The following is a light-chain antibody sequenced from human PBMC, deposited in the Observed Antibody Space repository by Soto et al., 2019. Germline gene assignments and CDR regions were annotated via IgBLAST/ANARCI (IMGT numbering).Light chain of an antibody. V-gene: IGKV3-11*01. Sequence: EIVLTQSPATLSLSPGERATLSCRASQSVGTFFAWYQQKPGQAPRLLSYDASNRATGIPARCSGSGSGTDFTLTISSLEPEDFAVYYCQQCNNWPQWTFGQGTKVDIK. CDR2: DAS. CDR1: QSVGTF. J-gene: IGKJ1*01. CDR3: QQCNNWPQWT.